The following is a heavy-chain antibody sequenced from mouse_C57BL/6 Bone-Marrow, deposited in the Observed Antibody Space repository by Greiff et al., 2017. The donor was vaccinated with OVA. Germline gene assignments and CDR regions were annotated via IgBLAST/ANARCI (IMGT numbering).Heavy chain of an antibody. V-gene: IGHV5-17*01. J-gene: IGHJ4*01. CDR3: ARLGYQGAMDY. D-gene: IGHD2-14*01. CDR1: GFTFSDYG. Sequence: EVKVVESGGGLVKPGGSLKLSCAASGFTFSDYGMHWVRHAPEKGLEWVAYISSGSSTIYYADTVKGRFTISRDNAKNTLFLQMTSLRADDTAMYYCARLGYQGAMDYWGQGTSVTVYS. CDR2: ISSGSSTI.